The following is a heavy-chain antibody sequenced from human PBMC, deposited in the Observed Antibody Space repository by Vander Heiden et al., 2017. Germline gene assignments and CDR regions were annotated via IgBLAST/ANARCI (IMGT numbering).Heavy chain of an antibody. CDR1: GGSTRSSNW. CDR2: IYHSGST. V-gene: IGHV4-4*03. D-gene: IGHD4-17*01. J-gene: IGHJ4*02. Sequence: QVQLQESGPGLGKHPGTLSLTSAVSGGSTRSSNWWCWVRQPPGKGLEWIGEIYHSGSTNYNPSLKSRVTISVDKSKNQFSLKLSSVTAADTAVYYCAREGGSDGDYSHYFDYWGQGTLVTVSS. CDR3: AREGGSDGDYSHYFDY.